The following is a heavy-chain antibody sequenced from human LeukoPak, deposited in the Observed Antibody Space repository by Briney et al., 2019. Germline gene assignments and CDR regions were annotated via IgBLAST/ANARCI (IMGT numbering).Heavy chain of an antibody. J-gene: IGHJ4*02. V-gene: IGHV3-23*01. CDR1: GFTFSYYV. Sequence: PGGSLSLSCAVSGFTFSYYVMSWVRQAPGKGLEWVSTISNYTYYADSVKGRFTISRDNSKNTLYLQMNSLRAEDTAVYYCARKTPLNPHNYWGQGTLVTVSS. CDR2: ISNYT. CDR3: ARKTPLNPHNY.